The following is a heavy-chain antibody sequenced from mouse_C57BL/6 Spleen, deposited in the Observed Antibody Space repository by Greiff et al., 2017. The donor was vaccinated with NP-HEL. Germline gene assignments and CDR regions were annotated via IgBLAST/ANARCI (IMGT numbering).Heavy chain of an antibody. J-gene: IGHJ1*03. V-gene: IGHV5-9*01. D-gene: IGHD2-4*01. Sequence: EVNVVESGGGLVKPGGSLKLSCAASGFTFSSYTMSWVRQTPEKRLEWVATISGGGGNTYYPDSVKGRFTISRDNAKNTLYLQMSSLRSEDTALYYCARQRDYDGYFDVWGTGTTVTVSS. CDR3: ARQRDYDGYFDV. CDR2: ISGGGGNT. CDR1: GFTFSSYT.